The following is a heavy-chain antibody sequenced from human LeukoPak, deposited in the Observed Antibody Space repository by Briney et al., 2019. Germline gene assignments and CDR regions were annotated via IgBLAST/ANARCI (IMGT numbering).Heavy chain of an antibody. J-gene: IGHJ6*03. V-gene: IGHV4-39*01. CDR2: IYYSGST. CDR1: GGSISSSSYY. Sequence: SETLSLTCTVSGGSISSSSYYWGWIRQPPGKGLEWIGSIYYSGSTYYNPSLKSRVTISVDTSKNQFSLKLSSVTAADTAVYYCARQGKNYVWGSYRDYYYYMDVWGKGTTVTISS. D-gene: IGHD3-16*02. CDR3: ARQGKNYVWGSYRDYYYYMDV.